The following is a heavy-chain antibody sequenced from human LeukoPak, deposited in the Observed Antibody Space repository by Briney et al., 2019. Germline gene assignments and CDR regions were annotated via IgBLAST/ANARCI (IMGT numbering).Heavy chain of an antibody. CDR2: ISAYNGNT. CDR3: ARQVHHYYDSSRLGAFDI. CDR1: GYTFTSYG. V-gene: IGHV1-18*01. Sequence: ASVKVSCTASGYTFTSYGISWVRQAPGQGLEWMGWISAYNGNTNYAQKLQGRVTMTTDTSTSTAYMELRSLRSDDTAVYYCARQVHHYYDSSRLGAFDIWGQGTMVTVSS. D-gene: IGHD3-22*01. J-gene: IGHJ3*02.